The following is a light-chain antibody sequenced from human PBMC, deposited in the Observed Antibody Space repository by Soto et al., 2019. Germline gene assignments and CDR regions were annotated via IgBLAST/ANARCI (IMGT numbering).Light chain of an antibody. CDR1: QGISSY. V-gene: IGKV1-8*01. Sequence: AIRMTQSPSSFSASTGDRVTITCRASQGISSYLAWYQQKPGKAPKLLIYAASTLQSGVPSRFSGSGSGTDFTLTISCLQPEDFATYYCQQYYSYPRLTFGGGTKVEIK. CDR2: AAS. CDR3: QQYYSYPRLT. J-gene: IGKJ4*01.